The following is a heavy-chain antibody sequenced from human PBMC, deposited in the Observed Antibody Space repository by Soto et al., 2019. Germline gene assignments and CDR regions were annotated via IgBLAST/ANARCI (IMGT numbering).Heavy chain of an antibody. CDR2: ISGSGGST. V-gene: IGHV3-23*01. Sequence: PGGSLRLSCAASGFTFSSYAMSWVRQAPGKGLEWVSAISGSGGSTYYADSVKGRFTISRDNSKNTLYLQMNSLRAEDTAVYYCAKEPGYCSGGSCHPGWFGYFDYWGQGTLVTVSS. CDR1: GFTFSSYA. CDR3: AKEPGYCSGGSCHPGWFGYFDY. D-gene: IGHD2-15*01. J-gene: IGHJ4*02.